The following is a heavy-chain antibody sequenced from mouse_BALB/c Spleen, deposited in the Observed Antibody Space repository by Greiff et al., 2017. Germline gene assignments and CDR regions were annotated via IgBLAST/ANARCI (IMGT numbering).Heavy chain of an antibody. V-gene: IGHV3-6*02. CDR3: ATTATNYFDY. D-gene: IGHD1-2*01. Sequence: VQLKESGPGLVKPSQSLSLTCSVTGYSITSGYYWNWIRQFPGNKLEWMGYISYDGSNNYNPSLKNRISITRDTSKNQFFLKLNSVTTEDTATYYCATTATNYFDYWGQGTTLTVSS. CDR1: GYSITSGYY. J-gene: IGHJ2*01. CDR2: ISYDGSN.